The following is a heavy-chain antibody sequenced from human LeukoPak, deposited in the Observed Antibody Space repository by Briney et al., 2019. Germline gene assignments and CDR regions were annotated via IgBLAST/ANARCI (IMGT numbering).Heavy chain of an antibody. CDR3: ARGGTSDWPLDH. CDR2: IDAGNGNT. Sequence: ASVKVSCKASGYTFSDYAIHWVRQAPGQRLEWMGWIDAGNGNTRYSQKFQGRVTITRDTSTSTAYIELRSLRSEDTAMYYCARGGTSDWPLDHWGQETLVTISS. V-gene: IGHV1-3*01. J-gene: IGHJ4*02. D-gene: IGHD2-2*01. CDR1: GYTFSDYA.